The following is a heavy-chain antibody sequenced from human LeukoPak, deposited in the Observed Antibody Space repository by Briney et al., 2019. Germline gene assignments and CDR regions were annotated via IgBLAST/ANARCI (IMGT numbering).Heavy chain of an antibody. J-gene: IGHJ4*02. CDR1: GFTFSSYW. Sequence: GGSLRLSCAASGFTFSSYWMSWVRQVPGKGLEWVANINEGGSEGYYVDSLKGRFTISRDNAKNSLYLQMNSLRAEDTAVYYCARAGFSTSRDFWGQGTLVTVSS. D-gene: IGHD2-2*01. CDR2: INEGGSEG. CDR3: ARAGFSTSRDF. V-gene: IGHV3-7*03.